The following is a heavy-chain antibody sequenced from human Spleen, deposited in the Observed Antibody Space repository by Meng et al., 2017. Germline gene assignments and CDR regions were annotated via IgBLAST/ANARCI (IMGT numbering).Heavy chain of an antibody. J-gene: IGHJ3*02. D-gene: IGHD6-19*01. V-gene: IGHV3-73*01. CDR2: IGSTRKNYAT. CDR1: GFTFSTYA. Sequence: GGSLRLSCTASGFTFSTYAMSWVRQAPGKGLEWVGRIGSTRKNYATAYAASMRGKFTISRDDSKNTAYLQMNNLKTEDTAVYYCTIYTSGHIWGQGTTVTVSS. CDR3: TIYTSGHI.